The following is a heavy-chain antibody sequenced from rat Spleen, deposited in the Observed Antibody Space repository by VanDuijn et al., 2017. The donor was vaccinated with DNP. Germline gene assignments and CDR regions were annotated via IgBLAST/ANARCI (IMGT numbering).Heavy chain of an antibody. V-gene: IGHV5S13*01. CDR1: GFIFSKYG. D-gene: IGHD1-11*01. CDR3: ATHNYYFDY. J-gene: IGHJ2*01. CDR2: ISTVGDNA. Sequence: EVQLVESGGGLVQPGRSLKLSCAASGFIFSKYGMAWVRQAPTKGLEWVASISTVGDNAYYRDSVKGRFTLSRDNAKNTQHLQMDSLRSEDTATDYCATHNYYFDYWGQGVMVTVSS.